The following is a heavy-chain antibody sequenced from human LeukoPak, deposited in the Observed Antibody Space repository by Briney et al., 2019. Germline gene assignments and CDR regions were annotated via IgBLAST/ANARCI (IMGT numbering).Heavy chain of an antibody. CDR2: INHSGST. CDR1: GGSFSGYY. D-gene: IGHD3-10*01. V-gene: IGHV4-34*01. CDR3: ARGRRVTTMVRGVIIVSVWFDP. J-gene: IGHJ5*02. Sequence: SETLSLTCAVYGGSFSGYYWSWIRQPPGKGLEWIGEINHSGSTNCNPSLRSRVTISVDTSKNQFSLKLSSVTAADTAVYYCARGRRVTTMVRGVIIVSVWFDPWGQGTLVTVSS.